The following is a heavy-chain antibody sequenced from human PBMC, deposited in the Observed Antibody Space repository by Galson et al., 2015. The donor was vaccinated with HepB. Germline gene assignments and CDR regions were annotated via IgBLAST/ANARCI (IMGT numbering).Heavy chain of an antibody. Sequence: SLRLSCAVSGFTFSGHYIDWVRQAPGKGLEWVGRSRNKPRGYSTAYAASVKGRFTVSRDDSKYSVFLQMNSLRSEDTAVYYCARSEVTTVVTDFDSWGQGTLVTVSS. CDR1: GFTFSGHY. V-gene: IGHV3-72*01. CDR3: ARSEVTTVVTDFDS. J-gene: IGHJ4*02. CDR2: SRNKPRGYST. D-gene: IGHD4-23*01.